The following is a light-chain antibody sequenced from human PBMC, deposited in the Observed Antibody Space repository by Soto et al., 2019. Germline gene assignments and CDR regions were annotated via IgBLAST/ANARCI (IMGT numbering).Light chain of an antibody. CDR2: YDD. CDR1: SSNIGNNA. CDR3: AAWDDSLNCQV. J-gene: IGLJ2*01. V-gene: IGLV1-36*01. Sequence: QSVLPQPPSVSEAPRQRVTISCSGSSSNIGNNAVNWYQQLPGKAPKLLIYYDDLLPSGVSDRFSGSKSGTSASLAISGLQSEDEADYYCAAWDDSLNCQVFGGGTKVTVL.